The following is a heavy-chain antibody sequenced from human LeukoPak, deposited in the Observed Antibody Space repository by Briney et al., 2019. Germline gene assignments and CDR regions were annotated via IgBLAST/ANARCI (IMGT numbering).Heavy chain of an antibody. CDR3: VRDAKVGATNLDY. CDR2: INGDGSRT. D-gene: IGHD1-26*01. Sequence: TGGSPRLSCAASGFTFSSPWMHWVRQTPGKGLVWVARINGDGSRTNYAESVKGRFTISRDNTKNTLYLQTNSLRVEDTATYFCVRDAKVGATNLDYWGQGTLVSVAS. V-gene: IGHV3-74*01. CDR1: GFTFSSPW. J-gene: IGHJ4*02.